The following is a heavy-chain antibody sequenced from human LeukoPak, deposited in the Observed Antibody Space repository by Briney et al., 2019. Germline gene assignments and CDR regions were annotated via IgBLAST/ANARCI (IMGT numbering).Heavy chain of an antibody. CDR2: ISSSSSYI. V-gene: IGHV3-21*01. D-gene: IGHD6-19*01. J-gene: IGHJ3*02. CDR1: GFTFSSYS. Sequence: PGGSLRLSCAASGFTFSSYSMNWVRQAPGKGLEWVSSISSSSSYIYYADSVKGRFTISRDNAKNSLYLQMNSLRAEDTAVYYCAREAGYSSGWGYDASDIWGQGTMVTVSS. CDR3: AREAGYSSGWGYDASDI.